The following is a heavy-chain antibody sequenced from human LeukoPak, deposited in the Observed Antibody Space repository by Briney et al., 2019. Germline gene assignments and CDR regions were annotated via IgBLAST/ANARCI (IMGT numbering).Heavy chain of an antibody. D-gene: IGHD4-17*01. V-gene: IGHV3-30*18. CDR3: ANGYGDYAIQ. CDR2: VSYDGSGK. J-gene: IGHJ3*01. Sequence: GGSLRLSCAVSGFTFSSYDMHWVRQAPGKGLEWVALVSYDGSGKYYADSVKGRFTISRDNSKNTLYLQMNSLRAEDTAVYYCANGYGDYAIQWGQGTVVTVSS. CDR1: GFTFSSYD.